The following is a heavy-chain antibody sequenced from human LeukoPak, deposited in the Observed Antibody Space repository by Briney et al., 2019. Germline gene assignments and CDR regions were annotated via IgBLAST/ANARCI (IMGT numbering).Heavy chain of an antibody. D-gene: IGHD3-3*01. J-gene: IGHJ3*02. CDR2: IYYSGST. CDR3: ARERGGFGVVIKGAFDI. V-gene: IGHV4-31*03. CDR1: GGSISSGGYY. Sequence: SETLSLTCTVSGGSISSGGYYWSWIRQHPGKGLEWIGYIYYSGSTYYNPSLKSRVTISVDTSKDQFSLKLSSVTAADTAVYYCARERGGFGVVIKGAFDIWGQGTMVTVSS.